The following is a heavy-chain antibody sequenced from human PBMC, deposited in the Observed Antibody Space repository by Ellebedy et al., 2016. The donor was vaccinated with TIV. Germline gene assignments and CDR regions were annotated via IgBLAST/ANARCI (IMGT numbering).Heavy chain of an antibody. CDR1: GYTLTELS. CDR2: IYPGDSDT. Sequence: ASVKVSCKVSGYTLTELSMHWVRQMPGKGLEWMGIIYPGDSDTRYSPSFQGQVTISADKSISTAYLQWSSLKASDTAMYYCARLRAPGYSGSYWYLDPWGQGTLVTVSS. CDR3: ARLRAPGYSGSYWYLDP. V-gene: IGHV5-51*01. J-gene: IGHJ5*02. D-gene: IGHD1-26*01.